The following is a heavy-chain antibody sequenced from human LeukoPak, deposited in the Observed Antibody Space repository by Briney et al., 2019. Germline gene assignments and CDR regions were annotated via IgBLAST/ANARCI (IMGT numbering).Heavy chain of an antibody. V-gene: IGHV3-30-3*01. CDR2: ISYDGSNK. Sequence: GGSLRLSCAASGFTFSSYAMPWVRQAPGKGLEWVAVISYDGSNKYYADSVKGRFTISRDNSKNTLYLQMNSLRAEDTAVYYCARAMVRGVMTGDYWGQGTLVTVSS. CDR1: GFTFSSYA. CDR3: ARAMVRGVMTGDY. J-gene: IGHJ4*02. D-gene: IGHD3-10*01.